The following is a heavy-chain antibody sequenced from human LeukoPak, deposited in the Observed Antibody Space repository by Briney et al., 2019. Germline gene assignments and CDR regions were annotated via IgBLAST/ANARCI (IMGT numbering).Heavy chain of an antibody. CDR1: GYTFTGYY. CDR3: ARDRAATRPDDAFDI. Sequence: ASVKVSCKASGYTFTGYYMHWVRQAPGQGLEWMGWINPNSGGTNYAQKFQGRVTMTRDTSISTAYMELSSLRSEDTAVYYCARDRAATRPDDAFDIWGQGTMVTVSS. J-gene: IGHJ3*02. CDR2: INPNSGGT. V-gene: IGHV1-2*02. D-gene: IGHD5-12*01.